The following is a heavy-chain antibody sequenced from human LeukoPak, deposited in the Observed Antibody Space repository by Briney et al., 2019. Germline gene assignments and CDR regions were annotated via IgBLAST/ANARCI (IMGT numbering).Heavy chain of an antibody. CDR2: IYTTGNT. V-gene: IGHV4-4*07. D-gene: IGHD3-22*01. CDR1: GGSICGYY. Sequence: KTSETLSLTXTVSGGSICGYYWSWIRQPAGKGLEWIGRIYTTGNTNYNPSLKSRLTMSVDTSKNQFSLKLSSVTAADTAVYYCARQSDSSGYYYLGAFDFWGQGTMVTVSS. CDR3: ARQSDSSGYYYLGAFDF. J-gene: IGHJ3*01.